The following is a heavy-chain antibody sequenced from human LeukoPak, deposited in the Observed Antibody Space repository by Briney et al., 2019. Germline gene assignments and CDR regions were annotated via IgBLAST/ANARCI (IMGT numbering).Heavy chain of an antibody. V-gene: IGHV3-30*02. CDR1: GFTFSSYG. CDR3: AKDLRFTMVRGSDY. CDR2: IRYDGSNK. Sequence: LGGSLRLSCAASGFTFSSYGMHWVRQAPGKGLEWVAFIRYDGSNKYYTDSVKGRFTISRDNSKNTLYLQMNSLRAEDTAVYYCAKDLRFTMVRGSDYWGQGTLVTVSS. D-gene: IGHD3-10*01. J-gene: IGHJ4*02.